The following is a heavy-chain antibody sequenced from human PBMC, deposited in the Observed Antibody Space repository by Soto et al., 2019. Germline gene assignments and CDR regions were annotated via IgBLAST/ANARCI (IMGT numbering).Heavy chain of an antibody. CDR3: VKASDGAWPYYFDS. CDR2: IQSGGPT. J-gene: IGHJ4*02. Sequence: PGGSLRLSCAASGFTVSSKYMSWVRQAPGEGLEWVSLIQSGGPTYYADSVKGRFTISRDTSENTVHLQMDSLRAEDTAVYYCVKASDGAWPYYFDSWGQGTLVTVSS. D-gene: IGHD5-12*01. V-gene: IGHV3-66*01. CDR1: GFTVSSKY.